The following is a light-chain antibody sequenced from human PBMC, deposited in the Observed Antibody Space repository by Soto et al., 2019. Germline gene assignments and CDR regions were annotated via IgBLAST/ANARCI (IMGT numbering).Light chain of an antibody. CDR2: NSY. CDR1: SSNIGSKT. CDR3: SSWDASLNGYV. Sequence: QSVLTQPPSASGTPGQRVTISCSGSSSNIGSKTVNWYQQLPGTVPKLLIYNSYQRPSGVPDRFSASKSGTSASLAISGFHFEDEADYYCSSWDASLNGYVFGAGTKVTVL. V-gene: IGLV1-44*01. J-gene: IGLJ1*01.